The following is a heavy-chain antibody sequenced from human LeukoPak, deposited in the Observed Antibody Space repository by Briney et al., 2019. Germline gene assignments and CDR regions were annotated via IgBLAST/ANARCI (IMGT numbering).Heavy chain of an antibody. D-gene: IGHD4-23*01. V-gene: IGHV3-33*01. J-gene: IGHJ1*01. CDR1: GFTFSNYG. CDR3: ARGSGNQYFQH. CDR2: IWYDGAKK. Sequence: GGSLRLSCAASGFTFSNYGMHWVRQAPGKGLEWVAHIWYDGAKKYYADSVKGRFTISRDNSKNTLYLQMNSLRAEDTAVYYCARGSGNQYFQHWGQGTLVTVSS.